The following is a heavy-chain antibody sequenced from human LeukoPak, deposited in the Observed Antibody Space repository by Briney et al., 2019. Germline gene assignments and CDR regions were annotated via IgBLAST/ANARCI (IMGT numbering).Heavy chain of an antibody. CDR3: ARGHQLNDYYMDV. V-gene: IGHV1-8*01. D-gene: IGHD2-2*01. CDR1: GYSFTSYD. J-gene: IGHJ6*03. Sequence: GASVKVSCEASGYSFTSYDMNWVRQAPGQGLEWMGWMNLHNGNTGYSQRFQGRVTMTRNTSLSTAYLELSSLRPEDTAVYCCARGHQLNDYYMDVWGKGTTVTVSS. CDR2: MNLHNGNT.